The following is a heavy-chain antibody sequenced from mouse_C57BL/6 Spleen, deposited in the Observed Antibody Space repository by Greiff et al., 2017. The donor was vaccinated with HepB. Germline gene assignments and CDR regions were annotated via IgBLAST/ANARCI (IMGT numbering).Heavy chain of an antibody. J-gene: IGHJ1*03. CDR3: ARGPLYYGKRYFDV. CDR1: GYTFTDYY. Sequence: EVQLQQSGPELVKPGASVKISCKASGYTFTDYYMNWVKQSHGKSLEWIGDINPNNGGTSYNQKFKGKATLTVDKSSSTAYMEIRSLTSEDSAVYYCARGPLYYGKRYFDVWGTGTTVTVSS. CDR2: INPNNGGT. V-gene: IGHV1-26*01. D-gene: IGHD2-1*01.